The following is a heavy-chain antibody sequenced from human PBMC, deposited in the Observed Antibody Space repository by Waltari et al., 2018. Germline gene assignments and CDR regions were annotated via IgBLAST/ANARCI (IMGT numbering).Heavy chain of an antibody. CDR1: GYKFSSYW. V-gene: IGHV5-51*01. J-gene: IGHJ3*02. CDR3: ARTATTKDDRDHDGLDI. D-gene: IGHD1-1*01. Sequence: EVQLVQSGAEVKKPGESLKISCKGSGYKFSSYWIGWVRQMPGKGLEWMGIIYPGESDTRYSPSFQGQVTMSVDKSISAAYLQWNSLKASDTAMYYCARTATTKDDRDHDGLDIWGQGTRVIVSS. CDR2: IYPGESDT.